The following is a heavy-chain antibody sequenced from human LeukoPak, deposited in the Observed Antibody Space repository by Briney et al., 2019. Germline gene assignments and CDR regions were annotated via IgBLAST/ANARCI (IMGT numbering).Heavy chain of an antibody. V-gene: IGHV3-21*01. J-gene: IGHJ3*02. CDR2: ISSSSSYI. CDR3: AREGVGSDAFDI. CDR1: GFTFSNTA. D-gene: IGHD1-26*01. Sequence: GGSLRLSCAASGFTFSNTALTWVRQAPGKGLEWVSSISSSSSYIYYADSVKGRFTISRDNAKNSLYLQMNSLRAEDTAVYYCAREGVGSDAFDIWGQGTMVTVSS.